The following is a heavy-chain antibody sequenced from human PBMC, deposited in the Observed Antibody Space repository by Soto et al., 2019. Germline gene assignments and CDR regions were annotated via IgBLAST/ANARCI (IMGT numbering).Heavy chain of an antibody. CDR2: IYYSGST. V-gene: IGHV4-39*01. J-gene: IGHJ4*02. CDR1: GGSISSSSYY. D-gene: IGHD3-10*01. CDR3: ASSYGSGSYYNY. Sequence: QLQLQESGPGLVKPSETLSLTCTFSGGSISSSSYYWGWIRQPPGKGLEWIGSIYYSGSTYYNPSLKSRVTISVDTSKNQFSLKLSSVTAADTAVYYCASSYGSGSYYNYWGQGTLVTVSS.